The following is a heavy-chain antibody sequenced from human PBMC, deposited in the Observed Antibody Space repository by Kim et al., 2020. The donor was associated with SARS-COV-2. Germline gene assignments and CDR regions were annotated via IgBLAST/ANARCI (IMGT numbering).Heavy chain of an antibody. V-gene: IGHV3-30*04. CDR2: ISYDGSNK. CDR1: GFTFRSYA. Sequence: GGSLRLSCAASGFTFRSYAMHWVRQAPGKGLEWLAVISYDGSNKYYADSVKGRFTISRDNSKNTLYLQMNSLRAEDTVVYYCASESVYCSSTSCPSGYFDYWGQGTLVTVSS. CDR3: ASESVYCSSTSCPSGYFDY. J-gene: IGHJ4*02. D-gene: IGHD2-2*01.